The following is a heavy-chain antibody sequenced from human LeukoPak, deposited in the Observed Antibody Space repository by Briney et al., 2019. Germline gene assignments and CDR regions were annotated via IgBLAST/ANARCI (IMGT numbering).Heavy chain of an antibody. V-gene: IGHV3-11*04. CDR2: IANSRNTI. J-gene: IGHJ4*02. D-gene: IGHD1-7*01. CDR3: ARDRDWNSGFDY. Sequence: GGSLRLSCAASGFSFSDYSMKWIRQAPGKGLEWISDIANSRNTIHYADSVKGRFTISRDNAKNSLYLHMNSLRAEDTAVYYCARDRDWNSGFDYWGQGTLVTVSS. CDR1: GFSFSDYS.